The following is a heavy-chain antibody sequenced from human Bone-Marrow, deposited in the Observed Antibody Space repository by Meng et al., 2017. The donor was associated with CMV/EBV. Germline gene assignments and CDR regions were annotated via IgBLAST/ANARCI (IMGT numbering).Heavy chain of an antibody. CDR3: AADSRGGWGSDY. J-gene: IGHJ4*02. CDR1: GYTFTSYD. V-gene: IGHV1-8*03. Sequence: ASVKVSCKASGYTFTSYDINWVRQATGQGLEWMGWMNPNSGNTGYAQKFQGRVTITRNTSISTAYMELSSLRSEETAVYYCAADSRGGWGSDYWGQGTLVTVSS. CDR2: MNPNSGNT. D-gene: IGHD7-27*01.